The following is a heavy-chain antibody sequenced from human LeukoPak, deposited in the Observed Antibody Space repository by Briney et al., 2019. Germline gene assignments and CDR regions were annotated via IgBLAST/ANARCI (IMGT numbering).Heavy chain of an antibody. CDR2: IIPILGIA. V-gene: IGHV1-69*04. J-gene: IGHJ4*02. CDR3: ARESQGAPYFDY. CDR1: GGTFSSYA. Sequence: ASVKVSCKASGGTFSSYAISWVRQAPGQGLEWVGRIIPILGIANYAQKFQGRVTITADKSTSTAYMELSSLRSEDTAVYYCARESQGAPYFDYWGQGTLVTVSS. D-gene: IGHD1-26*01.